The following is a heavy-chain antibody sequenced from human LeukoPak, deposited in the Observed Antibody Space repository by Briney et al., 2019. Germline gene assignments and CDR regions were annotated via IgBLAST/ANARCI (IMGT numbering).Heavy chain of an antibody. CDR3: ARVEGYCSGGSCYRSNWFDP. D-gene: IGHD2-15*01. CDR1: GYTFTSYG. J-gene: IGHJ5*02. V-gene: IGHV1-18*01. CDR2: ISAYNGNT. Sequence: GASVKVSCKASGYTFTSYGISWVRQAPGQGLEWMGWISAYNGNTNYAQKLQGRVTMTTDTSTSTAYMELRSLRSDDTAVYYCARVEGYCSGGSCYRSNWFDPWGQGTLVTVSS.